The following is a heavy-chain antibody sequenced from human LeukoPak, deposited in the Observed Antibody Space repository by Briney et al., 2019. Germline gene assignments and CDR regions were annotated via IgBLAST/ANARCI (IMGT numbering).Heavy chain of an antibody. D-gene: IGHD3-3*01. CDR2: ISYDGSNK. CDR3: AKPYYDFWSGYYTF. Sequence: GGSLRLSCAASGFTFSSYAMHWVRQAPGKGLEWVAVISYDGSNKYYADSVKGRFTISRDNSKNTLYLQMNSLRAEDTAVYYCAKPYYDFWSGYYTFWGQGTLVTVSS. J-gene: IGHJ4*02. V-gene: IGHV3-30-3*01. CDR1: GFTFSSYA.